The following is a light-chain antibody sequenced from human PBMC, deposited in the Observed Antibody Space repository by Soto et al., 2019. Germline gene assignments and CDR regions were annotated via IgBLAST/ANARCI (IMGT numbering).Light chain of an antibody. Sequence: QSALAQPPSVSGTPGQRLTISCTGTSSDVGANNYVSWYQHHPGKAPKLLIYEVSNRPSGVSSRFSGSKSGNTASLTISGLQAEDEADYYCSSYINSITFVVFGGGTQLTVL. CDR1: SSDVGANNY. J-gene: IGLJ2*01. V-gene: IGLV2-14*01. CDR2: EVS. CDR3: SSYINSITFVV.